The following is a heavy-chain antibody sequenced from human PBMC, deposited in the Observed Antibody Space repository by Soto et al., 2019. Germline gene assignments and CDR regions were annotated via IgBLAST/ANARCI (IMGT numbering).Heavy chain of an antibody. CDR2: INPNGGVT. J-gene: IGHJ6*03. CDR1: GDSFNDYY. D-gene: IGHD5-12*01. Sequence: QVQLVQSGAEVRKPGASVTVSCRSSGDSFNDYYIHWVRQAPGQGFEWMGWINPNGGVTKYAQKFQGWVSMTRDKSIRTVYMQLSRLRSADTAVYYCARESGGATATLDYYYFYMDVWGTGTTVTVSS. V-gene: IGHV1-2*04. CDR3: ARESGGATATLDYYYFYMDV.